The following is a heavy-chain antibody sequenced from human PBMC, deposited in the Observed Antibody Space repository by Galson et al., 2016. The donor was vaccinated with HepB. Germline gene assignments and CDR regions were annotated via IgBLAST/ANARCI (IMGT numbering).Heavy chain of an antibody. CDR2: ISGSGESA. CDR1: GFTFSSCA. CDR3: AKAMVGKEVFDM. V-gene: IGHV3-23*01. J-gene: IGHJ3*02. Sequence: SLRLSCAASGFTFSSCAMNWVRQAPGRGLEWVSTISGSGESAHNADSVKGRFTIYRDNSKNTLFLQMNSLRAEDTAVYYCAKAMVGKEVFDMWGQGTMVTVSS. D-gene: IGHD3-10*02.